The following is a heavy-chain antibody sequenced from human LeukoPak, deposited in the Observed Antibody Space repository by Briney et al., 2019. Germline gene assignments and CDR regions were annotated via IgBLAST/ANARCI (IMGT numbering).Heavy chain of an antibody. CDR1: GYSISSGYY. Sequence: SETLSLTCTVSGYSISSGYYWGWIRQPPGRGLEWIGSIYHSGSTYYNPSLKSRVTISVDTSKNQFSLKLSSVTAADTAVYYCARDGPGAHFDYWGQGTLVTVSS. CDR2: IYHSGST. CDR3: ARDGPGAHFDY. D-gene: IGHD7-27*01. J-gene: IGHJ4*02. V-gene: IGHV4-38-2*02.